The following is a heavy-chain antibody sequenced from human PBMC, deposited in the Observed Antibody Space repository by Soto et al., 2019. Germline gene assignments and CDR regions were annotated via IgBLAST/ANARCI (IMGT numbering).Heavy chain of an antibody. CDR2: ISSRGGST. V-gene: IGHV3-23*01. Sequence: GSLRLSCAASGCTFSSYAMSWVRQAPGKGLEWVSVISSRGGSTYYADSVKGRFTISRDNSKNTLYLQMNSLRAEDTAVYYCAKDLPDPGYYWGQGTLVTVSS. CDR3: AKDLPDPGYY. CDR1: GCTFSSYA. J-gene: IGHJ4*02.